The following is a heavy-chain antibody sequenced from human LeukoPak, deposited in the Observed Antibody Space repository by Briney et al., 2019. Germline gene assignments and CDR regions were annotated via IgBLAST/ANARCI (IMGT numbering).Heavy chain of an antibody. V-gene: IGHV1-46*01. CDR3: ARANYYGSGSYYNVGAFDI. D-gene: IGHD3-10*01. Sequence: ASVKVSCKASGYTFTNYYMHWVRQAPGQGLEWMGIINPSGGSTGYAQKFQGRVTMTRDTSTNTVYMELSSLRSEDTAVYYCARANYYGSGSYYNVGAFDIWGQGTLVTVSS. CDR1: GYTFTNYY. CDR2: INPSGGST. J-gene: IGHJ3*02.